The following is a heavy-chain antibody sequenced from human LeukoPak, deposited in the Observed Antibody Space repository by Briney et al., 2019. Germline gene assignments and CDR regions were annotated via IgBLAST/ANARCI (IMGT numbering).Heavy chain of an antibody. Sequence: SETLSLTCTVSGDSISSGDYYWSWIRQPAWKGLEWIGRISSSGSTNYNPSLKSRVTISVDTSKNQFPLKLSSVTAADTAIYYCAREIYYDSSAYDYWGQGTLVTVSS. J-gene: IGHJ4*02. CDR1: GDSISSGDYY. V-gene: IGHV4-61*02. CDR3: AREIYYDSSAYDY. CDR2: ISSSGST. D-gene: IGHD3-22*01.